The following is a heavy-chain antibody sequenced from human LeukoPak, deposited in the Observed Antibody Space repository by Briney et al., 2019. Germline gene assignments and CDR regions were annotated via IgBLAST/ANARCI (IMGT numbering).Heavy chain of an antibody. CDR1: GGSISSYY. D-gene: IGHD3-10*01. J-gene: IGHJ4*02. V-gene: IGHV4-59*12. Sequence: PSETLSLTCTVSGGSISSYYWSWIRQPPGKGLEWIGYIYYSGSTNYNPSLKSRVTISVDTSKNQFSLKLSSVTAADTAVYYCARVLEGGSTTYFDYWGQGTLVTVSS. CDR2: IYYSGST. CDR3: ARVLEGGSTTYFDY.